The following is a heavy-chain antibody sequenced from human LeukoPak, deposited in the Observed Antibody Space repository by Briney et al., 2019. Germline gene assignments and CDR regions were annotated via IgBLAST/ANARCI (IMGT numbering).Heavy chain of an antibody. D-gene: IGHD3-22*01. Sequence: PGGSLKLSCAASGFSFSDYEMNWVRQAPGKGLEWVSYISSYGNTIYYADSVKGRFTISRDNANNSLYLQMNSLRAEDTAVYYCARSQGTMTSPFDYWGQGTLVTVSS. J-gene: IGHJ4*02. V-gene: IGHV3-48*03. CDR1: GFSFSDYE. CDR3: ARSQGTMTSPFDY. CDR2: ISSYGNTI.